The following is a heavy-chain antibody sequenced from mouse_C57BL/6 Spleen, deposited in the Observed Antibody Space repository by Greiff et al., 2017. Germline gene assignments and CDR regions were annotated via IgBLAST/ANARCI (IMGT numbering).Heavy chain of an antibody. D-gene: IGHD1-1*01. J-gene: IGHJ1*03. CDR2: IDPSDSYT. Sequence: VQLQQPGAELVMPGASVKLSCKASGYTFTSYWMHWVKQRPGQGLEWIGEIDPSDSYTNYNQKFKGKSTLTVDKYSSTAYMQLSSLTSEDSAVYYCARRGLFITTVGGYFDVWGTGTTVTVSS. CDR1: GYTFTSYW. V-gene: IGHV1-69*01. CDR3: ARRGLFITTVGGYFDV.